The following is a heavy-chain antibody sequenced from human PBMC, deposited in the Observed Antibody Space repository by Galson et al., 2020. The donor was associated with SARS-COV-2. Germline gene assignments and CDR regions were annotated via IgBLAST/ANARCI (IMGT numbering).Heavy chain of an antibody. J-gene: IGHJ6*04. V-gene: IGHV4-59*01. CDR1: GGSISSYY. CDR2: IYYSGST. CDR3: AGSQGTLDLYGMDV. D-gene: IGHD3-3*01. Sequence: SETLSLTCTVSGGSISSYYWSWIRQPPGKGLEWIGYIYYSGSTNYNPSLKRRVPISVDTSKNQFSLKLSSVTAADTAVYYCAGSQGTLDLYGMDVWGKGTTVTVFS.